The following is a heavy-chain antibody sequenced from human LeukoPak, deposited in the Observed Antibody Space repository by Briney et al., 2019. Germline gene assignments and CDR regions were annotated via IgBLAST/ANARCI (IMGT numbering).Heavy chain of an antibody. CDR1: GFTFSIYA. CDR3: AKESANWGYNWFDP. D-gene: IGHD7-27*01. CDR2: ISYEGTNK. J-gene: IGHJ5*02. Sequence: GGSLRLSCAGSGFTFSIYAIQWVRQAPGKGLEWRSIISYEGTNKYYADSVKGRFTISRDNSRNSVYLQMNSLRAEDTAIYYCAKESANWGYNWFDPWGQGTLVTVSS. V-gene: IGHV3-30*04.